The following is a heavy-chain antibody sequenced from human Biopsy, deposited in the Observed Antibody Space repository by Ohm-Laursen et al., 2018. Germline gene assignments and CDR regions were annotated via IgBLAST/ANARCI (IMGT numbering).Heavy chain of an antibody. CDR2: IFHDGNNT. Sequence: SLRLSCLPSGCILNYHRMHWVRPAPGKGLEWVAFIFHDGNNTYYADSVKARFTISRDNSRDTLNLQMSSLRAEDTAVYYCAKDGYNYTPIGGCSMDVWGQGTTVTVSS. CDR1: GCILNYHR. D-gene: IGHD5-18*01. CDR3: AKDGYNYTPIGGCSMDV. J-gene: IGHJ6*02. V-gene: IGHV3-30*18.